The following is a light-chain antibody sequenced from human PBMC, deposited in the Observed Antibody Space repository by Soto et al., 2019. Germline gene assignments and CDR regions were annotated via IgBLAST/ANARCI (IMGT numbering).Light chain of an antibody. J-gene: IGKJ1*01. CDR1: QSVSSN. CDR2: GAS. CDR3: QQYGSSGT. Sequence: VMSQSPATLPVTQGERATLSCRASQSVSSNLAWYQQKPGQAPRLLIYGASNRATGIPDRFSGSGSGTDFTLTISRLEPEDFAVYYCQQYGSSGTFGQGTKV. V-gene: IGKV3-20*01.